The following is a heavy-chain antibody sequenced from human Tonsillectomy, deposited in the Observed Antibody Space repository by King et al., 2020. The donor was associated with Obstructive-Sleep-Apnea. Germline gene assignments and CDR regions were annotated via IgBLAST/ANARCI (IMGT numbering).Heavy chain of an antibody. D-gene: IGHD3-22*01. Sequence: VQLVESGGGVVQPGRSLRLSCAASGFTFSSYAMHWVRQAPGKGLEWVAVISYDGSNKYYADSVKGRFTISRDNSKNTLYLQMNSLRAEDTAVYYCAGDVTPHLGYDSSGYYYHYYYGMDVWGQGTTVTVSS. J-gene: IGHJ6*02. CDR2: ISYDGSNK. CDR1: GFTFSSYA. CDR3: AGDVTPHLGYDSSGYYYHYYYGMDV. V-gene: IGHV3-30-3*01.